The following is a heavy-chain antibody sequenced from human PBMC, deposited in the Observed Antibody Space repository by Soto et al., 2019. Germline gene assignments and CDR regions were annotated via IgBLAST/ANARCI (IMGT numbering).Heavy chain of an antibody. D-gene: IGHD3-16*01. CDR1: GFTFSDYY. V-gene: IGHV3-11*06. J-gene: IGHJ6*02. CDR3: ASNLLYAGRYYYGMDV. CDR2: ITNSSSYT. Sequence: GGSLRLSCAASGFTFSDYYMSWIRQAPGKGLEWVSYITNSSSYTNYADSVKGRFTISRDNAKNSLYLQMNSLRAEDTAVYYCASNLLYAGRYYYGMDVWGQGTTVTVSS.